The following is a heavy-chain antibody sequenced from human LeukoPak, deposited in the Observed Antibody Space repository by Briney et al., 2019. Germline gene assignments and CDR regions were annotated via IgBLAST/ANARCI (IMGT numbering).Heavy chain of an antibody. CDR1: GYSISSGYY. CDR2: IYHSGRT. J-gene: IGHJ4*02. V-gene: IGHV4-38-2*02. CDR3: ARGQKYSYGYTVTELGSGYFDY. D-gene: IGHD5-18*01. Sequence: TSETLSLTCTVSGYSISSGYYWGWIRQPPGKGLEWIGSIYHSGRTYYNPSLTSRVTISVDTSKNQFSLRLNSVTAADTAVYFCARGQKYSYGYTVTELGSGYFDYWGQGTLVTVSS.